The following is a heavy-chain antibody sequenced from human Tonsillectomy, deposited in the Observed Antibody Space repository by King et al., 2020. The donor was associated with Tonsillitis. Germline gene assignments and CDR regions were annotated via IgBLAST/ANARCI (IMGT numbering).Heavy chain of an antibody. D-gene: IGHD4-17*01. V-gene: IGHV4-34*01. Sequence: VQLQQWGAGLLKPSETLSLTCAVHRGSLSGYYWSWVRQPPGGGLDGIGEIHPTGSTNYNTSLMGRATISLATSKNQVSLTLSSVTAADTGVYYCARGLDYAKVGYWGQGTLVTVSS. CDR1: RGSLSGYY. J-gene: IGHJ4*02. CDR3: ARGLDYAKVGY. CDR2: IHPTGST.